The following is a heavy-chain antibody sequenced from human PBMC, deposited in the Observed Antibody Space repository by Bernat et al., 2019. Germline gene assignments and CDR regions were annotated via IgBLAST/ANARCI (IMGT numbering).Heavy chain of an antibody. CDR3: ARGRRGVGSDSRKHFDY. Sequence: QVQLQQWGAGLLKPSETLSLTCAVYGGSFSGYYWSWIRQPPGKGLEWIGEINHSGSTNYNPSLKSRVTISVDTSKNQFSLKLRSVTAADTAVYYCARGRRGVGSDSRKHFDYWGQGTLVTVSS. V-gene: IGHV4-34*01. CDR1: GGSFSGYY. CDR2: INHSGST. J-gene: IGHJ4*02. D-gene: IGHD3-10*01.